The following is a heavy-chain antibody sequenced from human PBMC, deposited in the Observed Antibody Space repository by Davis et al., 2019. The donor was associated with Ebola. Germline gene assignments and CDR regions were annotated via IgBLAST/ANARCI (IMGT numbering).Heavy chain of an antibody. CDR1: GYTFTSYG. J-gene: IGHJ4*02. CDR2: ISAYNGNT. D-gene: IGHD7-27*01. Sequence: ASVKVSCKASGYTFTSYGISWVRQAPGQGLEWMGWISAYNGNTNYAQKLQGRVTITADESTTTAYMELTNLRSEDTAVYYCATEVLGPTRASHFDSWGQGTLVTVSS. V-gene: IGHV1-18*01. CDR3: ATEVLGPTRASHFDS.